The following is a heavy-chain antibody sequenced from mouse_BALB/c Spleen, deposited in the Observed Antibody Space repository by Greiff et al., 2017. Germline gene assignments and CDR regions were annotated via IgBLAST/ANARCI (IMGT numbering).Heavy chain of an antibody. CDR1: GFTFSSFG. D-gene: IGHD1-1*01. Sequence: EVKVVESGGGLVQPGGSRKLSCAASGFTFSSFGMHWVRQAPEKGLEWVAYISSGSSTIYYADTVKGRFTISRDNPKNTLFLQMTSLRSEDTAMYYCAMYGLAYWGQGTLVTVSA. CDR3: AMYGLAY. V-gene: IGHV5-17*02. CDR2: ISSGSSTI. J-gene: IGHJ3*01.